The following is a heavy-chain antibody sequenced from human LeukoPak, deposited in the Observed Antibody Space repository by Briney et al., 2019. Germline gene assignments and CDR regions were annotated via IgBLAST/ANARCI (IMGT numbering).Heavy chain of an antibody. V-gene: IGHV4-34*01. J-gene: IGHJ6*03. CDR2: INHSGST. CDR1: GGSFSGYY. D-gene: IGHD5-12*01. Sequence: SETLSLTCAVYGGSFSGYYWSWIRQPPGKGLEWIGEINHSGSTNYNPSLKSRVTISVYTSKNQFYLKLSSVTAADTAVYYCARGDGGYSGYDSYYYYMDVWGKGTTVTVSS. CDR3: ARGDGGYSGYDSYYYYMDV.